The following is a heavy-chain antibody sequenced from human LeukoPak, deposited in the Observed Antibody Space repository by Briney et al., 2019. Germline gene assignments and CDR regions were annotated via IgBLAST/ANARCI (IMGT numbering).Heavy chain of an antibody. V-gene: IGHV3-33*01. J-gene: IGHJ4*02. CDR3: ARLRGSGSYTPLDY. CDR2: IWYDGSNK. Sequence: GRSLRLSCAASGFTFSSYGMHWVRQAPGKGLEWVAVIWYDGSNKYYADSVKGRFTISRDNSKNTLYLQMNSLRAEDTAVYYCARLRGSGSYTPLDYWGQGTLVTVSS. CDR1: GFTFSSYG. D-gene: IGHD1-26*01.